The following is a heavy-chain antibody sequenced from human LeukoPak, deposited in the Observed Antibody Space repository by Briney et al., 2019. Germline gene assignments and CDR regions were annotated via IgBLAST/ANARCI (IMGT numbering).Heavy chain of an antibody. Sequence: GESLKISCKGSGYSFSPYWIGWVRQMPGKGLEWMGIIYPDDSDTRYSPSFQGQVTISADKSIDTAYLQWSSLKASDTAMYYCARRIAVAGAFDCWGQGTLVTVTS. J-gene: IGHJ4*02. CDR3: ARRIAVAGAFDC. V-gene: IGHV5-51*01. CDR1: GYSFSPYW. D-gene: IGHD6-19*01. CDR2: IYPDDSDT.